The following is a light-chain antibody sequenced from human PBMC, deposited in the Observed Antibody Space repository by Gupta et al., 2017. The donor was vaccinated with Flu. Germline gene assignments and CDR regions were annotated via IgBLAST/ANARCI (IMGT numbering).Light chain of an antibody. V-gene: IGKV1-39*01. CDR1: RSVNIL. Sequence: PSSLSAHVGDRVTITCRASRSVNILLNWFQQKPGKAPKLLIFGASSSQSGVPPRFSGGGSGTDFTLTISGLQPEDSATYYCQQSYTTLGTFGPGTRVEIK. J-gene: IGKJ1*01. CDR2: GAS. CDR3: QQSYTTLGT.